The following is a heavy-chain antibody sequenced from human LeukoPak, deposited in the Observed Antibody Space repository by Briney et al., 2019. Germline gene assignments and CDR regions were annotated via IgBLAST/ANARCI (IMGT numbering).Heavy chain of an antibody. CDR3: ARDQFGDQGWFDP. J-gene: IGHJ5*02. CDR1: GGSISSGGYS. V-gene: IGHV4-30-2*01. D-gene: IGHD3-10*01. CDR2: IYHSGST. Sequence: PSQTLSLTCAVSGGSISSGGYSWSWIRQPPGKGLEWIGYIYHSGSTYYNPSLKSRVTISVDRSKNQFSLKLSSVTAADTAVYCCARDQFGDQGWFDPWGQGTLVTVSS.